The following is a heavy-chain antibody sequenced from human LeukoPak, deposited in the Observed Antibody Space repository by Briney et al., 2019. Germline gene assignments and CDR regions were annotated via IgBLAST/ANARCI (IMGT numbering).Heavy chain of an antibody. CDR2: ISSSSSYI. CDR1: GFTFSSYA. D-gene: IGHD3-3*01. CDR3: ARGMAYYDFWSGYYTYDAFDI. V-gene: IGHV3-21*01. J-gene: IGHJ3*02. Sequence: GGSLRLSCAASGFTFSSYAMSWVRQAPGKGLEWVSSISSSSSYIYYADSVKGRFTISRDNAKNSLYLQMNSLRAEDTAVYYCARGMAYYDFWSGYYTYDAFDIWGQGTMVTVSS.